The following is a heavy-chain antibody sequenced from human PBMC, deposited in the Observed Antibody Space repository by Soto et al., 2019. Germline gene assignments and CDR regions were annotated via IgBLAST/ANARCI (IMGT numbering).Heavy chain of an antibody. CDR2: INPNSGGT. J-gene: IGHJ4*02. CDR1: GYSFTSHY. D-gene: IGHD6-19*01. V-gene: IGHV1-2*04. Sequence: GASLKVSCKTIGYSFTSHYIHCVRHTHGQGLELMGWINPNSGGTNYAQKFQGWVTMTRDTSISTAYMELSRLRSDDTAVYYCARGLSAVAGLLRPPETDFDYWGQGTLVTVSS. CDR3: ARGLSAVAGLLRPPETDFDY.